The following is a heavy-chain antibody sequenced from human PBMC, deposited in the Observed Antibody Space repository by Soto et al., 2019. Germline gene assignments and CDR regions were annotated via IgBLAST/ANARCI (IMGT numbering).Heavy chain of an antibody. CDR1: GFNFNSYA. V-gene: IGHV3-23*01. D-gene: IGHD2-8*02. Sequence: VGSLRLSCTASGFNFNSYAMIWGRQAPGKGLEWVSGISGYGDTTYYSASVKGRFTISRDNSQKMLFLQMNSLRAEDTAMYYCAKVPLVLSNTSDLGGQGTTATV. CDR3: AKVPLVLSNTSDL. CDR2: ISGYGDTT. J-gene: IGHJ3*01.